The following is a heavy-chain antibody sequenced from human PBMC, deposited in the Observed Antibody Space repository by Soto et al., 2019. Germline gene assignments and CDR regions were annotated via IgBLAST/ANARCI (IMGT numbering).Heavy chain of an antibody. CDR3: ARNRGYSYANFDY. J-gene: IGHJ4*02. V-gene: IGHV4-59*01. D-gene: IGHD5-18*01. CDR2: IYYSGST. Sequence: SETLSLTCTVSGGSISSYYWSWIRQPPGKGLEWIGYIYYSGSTNYNPSLKSRVTISVDTSKNQFSLKLSSVTAADTAVYYCARNRGYSYANFDYWGQGTLVTVSS. CDR1: GGSISSYY.